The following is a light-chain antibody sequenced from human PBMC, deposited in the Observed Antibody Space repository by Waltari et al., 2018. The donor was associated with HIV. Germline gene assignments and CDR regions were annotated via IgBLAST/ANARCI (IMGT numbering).Light chain of an antibody. CDR2: KAS. J-gene: IGKJ2*01. CDR3: QQYTIYSYT. Sequence: DIQMTQSPSTLSASVGDRVTITCRASQNIDNWLAWYQQKPGKAPMPLISKASDLESGVPSRISGSGFGTEFTLTISSLQPDDFATYYCQQYTIYSYTFGQGTKLEI. CDR1: QNIDNW. V-gene: IGKV1-5*03.